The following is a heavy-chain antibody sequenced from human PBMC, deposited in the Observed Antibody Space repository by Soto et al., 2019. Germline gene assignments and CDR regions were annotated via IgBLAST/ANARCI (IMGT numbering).Heavy chain of an antibody. J-gene: IGHJ5*02. CDR3: ARDSGYNYGSFRWFDP. CDR1: GGSISSGGYS. V-gene: IGHV4-30-2*03. Sequence: SETLSLTCAVSGGSISSGGYSWSWIRQPPGKGLEWIGSIYYSGYTYYNPSLKSRVTISVDTSKNQFSLKLSSVTAADTAVYYCARDSGYNYGSFRWFDPWGQGTLVTVSS. D-gene: IGHD5-18*01. CDR2: IYYSGYT.